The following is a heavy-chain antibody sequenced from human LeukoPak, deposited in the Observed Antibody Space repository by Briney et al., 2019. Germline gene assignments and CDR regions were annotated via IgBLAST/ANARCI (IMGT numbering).Heavy chain of an antibody. D-gene: IGHD5-12*01. CDR3: ARVAKTDIVATISEGGCYFDY. V-gene: IGHV4-34*01. J-gene: IGHJ4*02. CDR2: INHSGST. CDR1: GGSFSGYY. Sequence: ETLSLTCAVYGGSFSGYYWSWIRQPPGKGLEWIGEINHSGSTNYNPSLKSRVTISVDTSKNQFSLKLNSVTAADTAVHYCARVAKTDIVATISEGGCYFDYWGQGTLVTVSS.